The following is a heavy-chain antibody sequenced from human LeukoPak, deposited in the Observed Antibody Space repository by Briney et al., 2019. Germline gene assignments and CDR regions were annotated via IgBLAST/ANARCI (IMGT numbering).Heavy chain of an antibody. CDR1: GYTFTGYY. V-gene: IGHV1-2*06. J-gene: IGHJ4*02. Sequence: GASVKVSCKASGYTFTGYYLYWVRQASGQGLEWMGRINPNSGDTENTQKFEDRVTMTRDTSTSTAYMELRGLRSGDTAVYYCARGRNYAYLSYFDYWGQGTLVTVSS. D-gene: IGHD1-7*01. CDR2: INPNSGDT. CDR3: ARGRNYAYLSYFDY.